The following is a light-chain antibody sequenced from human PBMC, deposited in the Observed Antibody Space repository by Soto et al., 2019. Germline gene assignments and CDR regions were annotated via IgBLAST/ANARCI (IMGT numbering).Light chain of an antibody. CDR2: EAA. CDR1: QTVGVR. V-gene: IGKV3-11*01. Sequence: EIVLTQSPATLSSSPGERATLSCRASQTVGVRLAWYQHKPGQAPRLIIYEAANSAAGIPARFSGSGSGTYFPITITSLEPEDFAFYYCHQRQRWPRTFGQGTKVEIK. CDR3: HQRQRWPRT. J-gene: IGKJ1*01.